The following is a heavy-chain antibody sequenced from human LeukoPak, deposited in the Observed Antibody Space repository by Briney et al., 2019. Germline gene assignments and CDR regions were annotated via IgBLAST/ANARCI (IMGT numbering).Heavy chain of an antibody. CDR2: INPNSGGT. J-gene: IGHJ5*01. Sequence: ASVKVSCKASGYTFTGYYMHWVRQAPGQGLEWMGWINPNSGGTNYAQKFQGRVTMTRDTSISTAYMELSRLRSDDTAVYYCARVFYCSGGSCYSGSFDSWGQGTLVTVSS. D-gene: IGHD2-15*01. CDR3: ARVFYCSGGSCYSGSFDS. V-gene: IGHV1-2*02. CDR1: GYTFTGYY.